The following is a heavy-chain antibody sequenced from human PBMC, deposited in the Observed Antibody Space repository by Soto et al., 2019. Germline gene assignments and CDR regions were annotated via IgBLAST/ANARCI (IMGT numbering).Heavy chain of an antibody. J-gene: IGHJ4*02. Sequence: GGSLRLSCAASGFTFSSYAMSWVRQAPGKGLEWVSAISGSGGSTYYADSVKGRFTISRDNSKNTLYLQMNSLRAEDAAVYYCVKDQDFWSEGYIDYWGQGTLVTVSS. CDR1: GFTFSSYA. CDR3: VKDQDFWSEGYIDY. CDR2: ISGSGGST. V-gene: IGHV3-23*01. D-gene: IGHD3-3*01.